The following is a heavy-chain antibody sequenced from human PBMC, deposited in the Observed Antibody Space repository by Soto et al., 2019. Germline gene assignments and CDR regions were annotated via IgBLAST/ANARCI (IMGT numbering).Heavy chain of an antibody. CDR2: IYYTGGT. CDR1: GDSISTRSNY. J-gene: IGHJ1*01. Sequence: LSLTCTVSGDSISTRSNYWAWIRQPPGKGLEWIGSIYYTGGTYYNPSLKSRVTLFLDTSKNQFSLNLNSVTAADTAVYYCVREGPPIRAHNPPEYFQHGGQGTPVTVSS. V-gene: IGHV4-39*02. CDR3: VREGPPIRAHNPPEYFQH.